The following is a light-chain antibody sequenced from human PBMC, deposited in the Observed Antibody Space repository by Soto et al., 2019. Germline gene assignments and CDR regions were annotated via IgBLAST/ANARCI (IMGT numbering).Light chain of an antibody. V-gene: IGKV1-33*01. CDR2: DAS. CDR3: RQYDHLPRT. Sequence: DIQMTQSPSSLSASVGERLTITCQASQDIRNYLNWYQQKPGKAPKLLLYDASNLETGVPSRFSGSGSGTDFTFTISSLQPEDIAIYYCRQYDHLPRTFGQGTRVKIK. CDR1: QDIRNY. J-gene: IGKJ1*01.